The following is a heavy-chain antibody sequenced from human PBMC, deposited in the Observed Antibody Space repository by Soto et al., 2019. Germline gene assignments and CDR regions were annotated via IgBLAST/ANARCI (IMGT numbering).Heavy chain of an antibody. CDR1: GYTFTSYA. D-gene: IGHD3-10*01. Sequence: AASVKVSCKASGYTFTSYAMHWVRQAPGQRLEWMGWINAGNGNTKYSQKFQGRVTITRDTSASTAYMELSSLRSEDTAVYYCASTRIGMGWVGYYGMDVWGQGTTVTVSS. J-gene: IGHJ6*02. CDR2: INAGNGNT. V-gene: IGHV1-3*01. CDR3: ASTRIGMGWVGYYGMDV.